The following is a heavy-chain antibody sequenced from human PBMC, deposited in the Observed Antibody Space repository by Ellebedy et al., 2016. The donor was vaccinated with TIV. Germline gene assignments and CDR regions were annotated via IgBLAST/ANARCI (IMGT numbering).Heavy chain of an antibody. CDR3: ARAAPHAAYWSGYRDSLFDS. CDR1: GFTFHDYT. J-gene: IGHJ4*02. CDR2: ISWDGSDI. V-gene: IGHV3-43*01. Sequence: GESLKISXAASGFTFHDYTMHWVRQAPGKGLEWVSLISWDGSDINYADSVKGRFTISRDNTKNSLYIHMSSLRAEDTAVYYCARAAPHAAYWSGYRDSLFDSWGQGALVTVSS. D-gene: IGHD3-3*01.